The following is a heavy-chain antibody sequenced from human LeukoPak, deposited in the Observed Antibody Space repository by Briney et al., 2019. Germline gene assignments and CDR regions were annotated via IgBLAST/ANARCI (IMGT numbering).Heavy chain of an antibody. Sequence: GGSLRLSCVAAGFTFDDYTMHWVRQPPGKGLEWVSLITWDGGSTFYADSAQGRFTISRDNRKNSLYLQMNSLRAEDTAFYFCAKDLKPDSYYCMHVWGKGTAVTVSS. CDR2: ITWDGGST. CDR1: GFTFDDYT. CDR3: AKDLKPDSYYCMHV. V-gene: IGHV3-43*01. J-gene: IGHJ6*03.